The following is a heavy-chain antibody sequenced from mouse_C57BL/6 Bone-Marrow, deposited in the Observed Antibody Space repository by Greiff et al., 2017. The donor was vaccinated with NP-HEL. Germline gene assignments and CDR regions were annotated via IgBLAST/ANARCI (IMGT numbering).Heavy chain of an antibody. V-gene: IGHV5-4*01. CDR3: ARPPYYYGSSPWYFDV. J-gene: IGHJ1*03. D-gene: IGHD1-1*01. Sequence: EVQRVESGGGLVKPGGSLKLSCAASGFTFSSYAMSWVRQTPEKRLEWVATISDGGSYTYYPDNVKGRFTISRDNAKSNLYLQMSHLKSEDTAMYYCARPPYYYGSSPWYFDVWGTGTTVTVSS. CDR2: ISDGGSYT. CDR1: GFTFSSYA.